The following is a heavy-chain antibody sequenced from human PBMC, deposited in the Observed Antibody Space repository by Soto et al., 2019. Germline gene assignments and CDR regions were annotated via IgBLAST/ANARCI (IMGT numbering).Heavy chain of an antibody. J-gene: IGHJ5*02. V-gene: IGHV1-2*02. CDR2: VSPKSGGT. Sequence: ASVKVSCKASGYNFSDYYIHWVRQAPGQGLEWLGWVSPKSGGTNYAQKFKGRVTMTRDTSSNTVYMDLSGLKSDDTAVFYCAREISGGGTLNWFDPWGQGTLVTVS. CDR1: GYNFSDYY. CDR3: AREISGGGTLNWFDP. D-gene: IGHD2-8*02.